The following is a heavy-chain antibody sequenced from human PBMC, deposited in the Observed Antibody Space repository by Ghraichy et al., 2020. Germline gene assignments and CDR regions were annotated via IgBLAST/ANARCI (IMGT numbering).Heavy chain of an antibody. D-gene: IGHD4-17*01. CDR3: AAAYGENNNFDY. Sequence: SETLSLTCTVSGGSVSSGSYYWSWIRQPPGKGLEWIGYIYYSGSTNYNPSLKSRVTISVDTSKNQFSLKLSSVTAADTAVYYCAAAYGENNNFDYWGQGTLVTVSS. CDR1: GGSVSSGSYY. CDR2: IYYSGST. J-gene: IGHJ4*02. V-gene: IGHV4-61*01.